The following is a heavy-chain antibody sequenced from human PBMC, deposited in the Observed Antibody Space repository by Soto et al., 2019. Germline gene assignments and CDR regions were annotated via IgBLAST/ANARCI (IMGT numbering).Heavy chain of an antibody. V-gene: IGHV3-13*04. Sequence: EVQLVESGGGLVQPGGSLRLSCAASGFTFSSYDMHWVRQATGKGLEWVSAIGTAGDTYYPGSVKGRFTISRENAKNSLYLQMNSVRAGDEAVYYCARVALVGGMDVWGQVTTVTVSS. CDR1: GFTFSSYD. D-gene: IGHD2-15*01. J-gene: IGHJ6*02. CDR2: IGTAGDT. CDR3: ARVALVGGMDV.